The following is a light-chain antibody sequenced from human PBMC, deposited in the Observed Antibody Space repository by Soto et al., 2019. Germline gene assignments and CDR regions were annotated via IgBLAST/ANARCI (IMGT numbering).Light chain of an antibody. CDR2: DVS. V-gene: IGLV2-14*03. J-gene: IGLJ1*01. Sequence: QSALTQPASVSGSPGQSITISCTGTSSDVGAYNFVSWYQQHPGKVPKLMIFDVSSRPSGVSDRFSGSKSGNTASLTISGLQAEDEGDYYCSSYTSSSTHXXGSGXKVTVL. CDR1: SSDVGAYNF. CDR3: SSYTSSSTHX.